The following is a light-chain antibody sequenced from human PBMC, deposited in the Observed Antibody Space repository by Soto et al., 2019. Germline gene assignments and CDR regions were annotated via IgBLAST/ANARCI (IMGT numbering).Light chain of an antibody. Sequence: ESVLTQSPGTLSLSPGERATLSCRAIQSVSSNYLAWYQQKPGQAPRLLIYGASTRATGIPDRFSGSGSGTDFTLTISRLEPEDSAVYYCQQYGSSPTWTFGQGTKVGIK. CDR3: QQYGSSPTWT. J-gene: IGKJ1*01. CDR2: GAS. CDR1: QSVSSNY. V-gene: IGKV3-20*01.